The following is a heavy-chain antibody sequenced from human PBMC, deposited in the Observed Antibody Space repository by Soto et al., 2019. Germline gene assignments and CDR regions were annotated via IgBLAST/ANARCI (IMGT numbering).Heavy chain of an antibody. CDR3: ARQPPYGDYVGDFDY. Sequence: QVQLQESGPGLVKPSGTLSLTCAVSGGSISSSNWWSWVRQPPGKGLEWIGEIYHTGSTNYNPSLKSGVTISVDSSKNQFALQLSSVTAADTAVYYCARQPPYGDYVGDFDYWGQGILVTVSS. D-gene: IGHD4-17*01. CDR1: GGSISSSNW. J-gene: IGHJ4*02. CDR2: IYHTGST. V-gene: IGHV4-4*02.